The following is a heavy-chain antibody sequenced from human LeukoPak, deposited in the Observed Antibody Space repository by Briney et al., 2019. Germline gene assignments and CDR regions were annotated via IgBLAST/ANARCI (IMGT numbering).Heavy chain of an antibody. CDR3: AKDLWEGPAANYYYYYGMDV. D-gene: IGHD2-2*01. Sequence: GGSLRLSCAASGFTFSSYAMSWVRQAPGKGLEWVSAISGSGGSTYYADSVKGRFTISRDNSKNTLYLQMNSLRVEDTAVYYCAKDLWEGPAANYYYYYGMDVWGKGTTVTVSS. CDR2: ISGSGGST. J-gene: IGHJ6*04. V-gene: IGHV3-23*01. CDR1: GFTFSSYA.